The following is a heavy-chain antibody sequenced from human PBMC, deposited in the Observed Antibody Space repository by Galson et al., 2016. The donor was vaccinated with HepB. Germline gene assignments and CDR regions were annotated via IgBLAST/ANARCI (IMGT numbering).Heavy chain of an antibody. CDR3: ARDRDAALDY. J-gene: IGHJ4*02. Sequence: SVKVSCKASGYTFTNNGISWVRQAPGQGLEWMGWISAHSGNTNCAQKFQGRLTLTKDTSASTVYMELRSLRFDDTAMYYCARDRDAALDYWGQGALVTVSS. CDR2: ISAHSGNT. D-gene: IGHD6-13*01. V-gene: IGHV1-18*01. CDR1: GYTFTNNG.